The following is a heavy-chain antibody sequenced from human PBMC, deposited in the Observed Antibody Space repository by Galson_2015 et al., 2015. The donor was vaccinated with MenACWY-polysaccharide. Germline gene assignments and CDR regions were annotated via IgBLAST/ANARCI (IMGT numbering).Heavy chain of an antibody. Sequence: SLRLSCAASGFTFSHFWMSWVRQAPGKGLEWVASINHDGSETYLVDSVKGRFTISRDNAENSLFLQMNSLRAEDTAVYYCARARWVRGVFFDQWGQGTLVTVSS. CDR3: ARARWVRGVFFDQ. D-gene: IGHD3-10*01. V-gene: IGHV3-7*01. J-gene: IGHJ4*02. CDR2: INHDGSET. CDR1: GFTFSHFW.